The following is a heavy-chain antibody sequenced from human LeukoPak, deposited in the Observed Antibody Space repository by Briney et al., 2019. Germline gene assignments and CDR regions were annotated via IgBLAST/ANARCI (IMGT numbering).Heavy chain of an antibody. CDR2: ISSSGSTI. V-gene: IGHV3-48*02. Sequence: GGSLRLSCAASGFTFSSYSMNWVRQAPGKGLEWVSYISSSGSTIYYADSVKGRFTISRDNAKNSLYLQMNSLRDEDTAVYYCAQQDYYDSSGAFDYWGQGTLVTVSS. CDR3: AQQDYYDSSGAFDY. CDR1: GFTFSSYS. J-gene: IGHJ4*02. D-gene: IGHD3-22*01.